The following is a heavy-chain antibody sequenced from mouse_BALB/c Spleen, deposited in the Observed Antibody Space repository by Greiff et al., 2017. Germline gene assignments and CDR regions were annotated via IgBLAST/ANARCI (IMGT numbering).Heavy chain of an antibody. Sequence: EVQGVESGGGLVQPGGSRKLSCAASGFTFSSFGMHWVRQAPEKGLEWVAYISSGSSTIYYADTVKGRFTISRDNPKNTLFLQMTSLRSEDTAMYYCATDNYYAMDYWGQGTSVTVSS. J-gene: IGHJ4*01. CDR1: GFTFSSFG. V-gene: IGHV5-17*02. CDR2: ISSGSSTI. CDR3: ATDNYYAMDY.